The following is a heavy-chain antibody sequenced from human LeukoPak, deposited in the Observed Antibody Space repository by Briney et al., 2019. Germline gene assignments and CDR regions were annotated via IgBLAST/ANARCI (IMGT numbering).Heavy chain of an antibody. CDR1: GYTFTGYY. Sequence: ASVKVSCKASGYTFTGYYMHWVRQAPGQGLEWMGRINPNSGGTNYAQKFQGRVTMTRDTSISTAYTELSRLRSDDTAVYYCARLVVVAATKGFDYWGQGTLVTVSS. D-gene: IGHD2-15*01. J-gene: IGHJ4*02. V-gene: IGHV1-2*06. CDR3: ARLVVVAATKGFDY. CDR2: INPNSGGT.